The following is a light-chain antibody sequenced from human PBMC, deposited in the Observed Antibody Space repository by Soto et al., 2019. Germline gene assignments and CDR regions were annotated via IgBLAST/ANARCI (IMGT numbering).Light chain of an antibody. J-gene: IGKJ5*01. V-gene: IGKV3-20*01. CDR3: QQYDNSPIT. Sequence: EIVLTQSSGILYQSTGERASLSCGASQSISSSFLAWYQQKPGQAPRLLIYGASSRATGIPDRFSGTGSETDFTLTISRLEPEDFAVYYCQQYDNSPITFGQGTRLE. CDR2: GAS. CDR1: QSISSSF.